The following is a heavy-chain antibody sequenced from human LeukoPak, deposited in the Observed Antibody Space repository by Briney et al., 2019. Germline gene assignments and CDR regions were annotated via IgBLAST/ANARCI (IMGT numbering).Heavy chain of an antibody. Sequence: GGSLTLSCAASGFTVSRNYMSWVRQATGKGLEWVSGIHSGGTTDYADSVKGRFTISRDYSKNTLYLQMNGLRAEDTAVYYCVIERDSSGWYRRWGQGTLVTVSS. J-gene: IGHJ4*02. CDR2: IHSGGTT. CDR1: GFTVSRNY. D-gene: IGHD6-19*01. CDR3: VIERDSSGWYRR. V-gene: IGHV3-53*01.